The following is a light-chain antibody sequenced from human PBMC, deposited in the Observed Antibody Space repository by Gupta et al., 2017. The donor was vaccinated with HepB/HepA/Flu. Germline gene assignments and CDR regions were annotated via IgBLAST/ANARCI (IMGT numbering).Light chain of an antibody. J-gene: IGKJ5*01. CDR2: AAS. CDR1: QGIGNY. CDR3: QQYHSYPLT. Sequence: DIQMTQSPSSLSASVGDRVTITCRASQGIGNYLAWFQQKPGAAPKSLIYAASSLQSGVPSKFSGSVSATDFTLTSSNLQPEEFATYYCQQYHSYPLTFGQGTRLEIK. V-gene: IGKV1-16*02.